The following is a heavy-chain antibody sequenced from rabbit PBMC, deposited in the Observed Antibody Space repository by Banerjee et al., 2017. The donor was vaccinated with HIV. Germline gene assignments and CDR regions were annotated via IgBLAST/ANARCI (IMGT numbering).Heavy chain of an antibody. J-gene: IGHJ3*01. D-gene: IGHD7-1*01. Sequence: QEQMEESGGGLVKPEASLTLTCTASGFSFSSSYYMCWVRQAPGKGLEWITCIYTGSSGNTYYASWAKGRFTISKTSSTTVTLQMTSLTAADTATYFCAREGYGDGTGDYDLWGQGTLVTVS. V-gene: IGHV1S45*01. CDR2: IYTGSSGNT. CDR1: GFSFSSSYY. CDR3: AREGYGDGTGDYDL.